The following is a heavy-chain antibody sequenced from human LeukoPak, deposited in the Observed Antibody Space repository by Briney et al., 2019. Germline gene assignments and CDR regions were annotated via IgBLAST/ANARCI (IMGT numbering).Heavy chain of an antibody. V-gene: IGHV4-61*02. CDR2: IYTSGST. CDR1: GDSVSSGDYY. CDR3: ARGGELLNY. D-gene: IGHD1-7*01. J-gene: IGHJ4*02. Sequence: PSETLSLTCTVSGDSVSSGDYYWSWIRQPAGKGLEWIGRIYTSGSTNYSPSLKSRVTISLDTSKNQFSLRLSSVTAADTAVYYCARGGELLNYLGQGTLVTVSS.